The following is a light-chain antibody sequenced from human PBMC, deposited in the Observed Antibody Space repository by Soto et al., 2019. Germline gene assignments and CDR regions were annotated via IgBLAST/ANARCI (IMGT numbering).Light chain of an antibody. V-gene: IGKV4-1*01. J-gene: IGKJ5*01. CDR1: QSVLYSSNNKNH. Sequence: DIVMTQSPDSLAVSLGERATINCRSSQSVLYSSNNKNHLAWYQQKPGQPPKLLIYWASTRESGVPDRFSGSGSGTAFTLTISSLQAEDVAVYYCQPYYSTPSITFGQGTRLEIK. CDR2: WAS. CDR3: QPYYSTPSIT.